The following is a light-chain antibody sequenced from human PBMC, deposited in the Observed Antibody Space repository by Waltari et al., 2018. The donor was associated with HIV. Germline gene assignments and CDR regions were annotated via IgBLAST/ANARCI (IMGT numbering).Light chain of an antibody. CDR1: SSDVGGYNY. J-gene: IGLJ2*01. V-gene: IGLV2-14*03. Sequence: HSALTQPASVSGSPGQSITIPCTGTSSDVGGYNYVSWYRLHPGEVPKLMIFDVNSRPSWVSTRFSGSKSGNTASLTISGLQVEDEADYYGSSYTSSSIVIFGGGTKVTVL. CDR3: SSYTSSSIVI. CDR2: DVN.